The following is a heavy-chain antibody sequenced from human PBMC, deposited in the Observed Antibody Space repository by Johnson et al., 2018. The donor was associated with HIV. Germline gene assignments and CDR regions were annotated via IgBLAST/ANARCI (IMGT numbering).Heavy chain of an antibody. J-gene: IGHJ3*02. CDR1: GFTFSSSA. D-gene: IGHD6-19*01. Sequence: EVQLVESGGGVVQPGRSLRLSCAASGFTFSSSAMHWVRQAPGKGLEWVSGISWNSGSIGYADSVRGRFTISRDNAKNSLYLQVNSLRADDTALYYCAKVFKVRVAGAFDIWGQGTMVTVSS. CDR3: AKVFKVRVAGAFDI. V-gene: IGHV3-9*01. CDR2: ISWNSGSI.